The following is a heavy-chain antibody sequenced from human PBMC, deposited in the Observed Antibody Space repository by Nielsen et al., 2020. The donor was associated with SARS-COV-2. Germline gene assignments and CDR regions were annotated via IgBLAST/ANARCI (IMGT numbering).Heavy chain of an antibody. CDR3: ARDLRGEYSSGHGWFDP. CDR2: TYYRSKWYN. CDR1: GDSVSSNSAA. Sequence: SETLSLTCAISGDSVSSNSAAWNWIRQSPSRGLEWLGRTYYRSKWYNDYAVSVKSRITINPDTSKNQFSLQLNSVTPEDTAVYYCARDLRGEYSSGHGWFDPWGQGTLVTVSS. V-gene: IGHV6-1*01. J-gene: IGHJ5*02. D-gene: IGHD6-19*01.